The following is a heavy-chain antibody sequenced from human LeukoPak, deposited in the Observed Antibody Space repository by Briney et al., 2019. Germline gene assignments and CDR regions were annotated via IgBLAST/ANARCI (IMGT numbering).Heavy chain of an antibody. J-gene: IGHJ4*02. Sequence: GGSLRLSCAASGFTFSSYSMNWVRQAPGKGLEWVSSISSSSSYIYYADSVKGRFTISRDNAKNSLYLQMNSLRAEDTAVYYCAREISTGYCSSTSCYDYFDYWGQGTLVTVSS. CDR2: ISSSSSYI. CDR3: AREISTGYCSSTSCYDYFDY. D-gene: IGHD2-2*01. V-gene: IGHV3-21*01. CDR1: GFTFSSYS.